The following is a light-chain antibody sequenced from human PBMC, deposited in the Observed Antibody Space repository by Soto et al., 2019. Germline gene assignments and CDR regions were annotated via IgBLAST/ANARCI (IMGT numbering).Light chain of an antibody. J-gene: IGLJ2*01. CDR3: QSYNTGLTGHVL. V-gene: IGLV1-40*01. CDR2: AST. CDR1: SSNIGAGFD. Sequence: QSVLTQPPSVSGAPGQRATISCSGNSSNIGAGFDVHWYQQLPGAAPKLLIYASTNRPSGVPDRFSGSKSDTSASLAITGLQIDDEADYYCQSYNTGLTGHVLFGGGTQLTVL.